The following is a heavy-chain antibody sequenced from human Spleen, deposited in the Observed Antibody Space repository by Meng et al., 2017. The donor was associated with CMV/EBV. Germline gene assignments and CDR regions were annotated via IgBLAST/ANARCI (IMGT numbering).Heavy chain of an antibody. CDR1: GYTFTGYY. V-gene: IGHV1-2*02. CDR3: ATTYYYDTTGYSDDGFDV. Sequence: ASVKVSCKASGYTFTGYYLHWMRQAPGQGLEWMGWINPNSGATDYAQKFQGRVTMTRDTSISTAYMELSSLRSDDTAVYYCATTYYYDTTGYSDDGFDVWGQGTMVTVSS. D-gene: IGHD3-22*01. J-gene: IGHJ3*01. CDR2: INPNSGAT.